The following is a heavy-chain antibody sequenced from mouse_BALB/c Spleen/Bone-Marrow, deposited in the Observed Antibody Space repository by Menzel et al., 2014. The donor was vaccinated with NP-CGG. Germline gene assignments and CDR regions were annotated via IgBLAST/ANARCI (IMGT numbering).Heavy chain of an antibody. J-gene: IGHJ4*01. CDR3: ARWKYYAMDY. CDR1: GFNIKDTY. Sequence: VQLQQSGAELVKPGASVKSSCTASGFNIKDTYMHWVKQRPEQGLEWIGRIDPANGNTKYDPKFQGKATITADTSPNSGYLQLSSLTAEDTSVYYCARWKYYAMDYWGQGTSVTVSS. CDR2: IDPANGNT. V-gene: IGHV14-3*02.